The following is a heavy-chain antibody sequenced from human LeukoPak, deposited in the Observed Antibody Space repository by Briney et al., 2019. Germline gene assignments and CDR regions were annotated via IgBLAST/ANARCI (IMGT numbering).Heavy chain of an antibody. V-gene: IGHV3-23*01. Sequence: GGSLRLSCAASGFTFSSYAMSWVRQAPGKGLEWVSAISGSGGSTCYADSVKGRFTISRDNSKNTLYLQMNSLRAEDTAVYYCAKGSGIVGMNFDYWGQGTLVTVSS. D-gene: IGHD3-22*01. CDR2: ISGSGGST. CDR1: GFTFSSYA. CDR3: AKGSGIVGMNFDY. J-gene: IGHJ4*02.